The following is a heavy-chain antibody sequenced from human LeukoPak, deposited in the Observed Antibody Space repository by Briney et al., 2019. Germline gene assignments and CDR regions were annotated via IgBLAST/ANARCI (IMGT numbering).Heavy chain of an antibody. CDR1: GFTFDDYA. J-gene: IGHJ6*03. V-gene: IGHV3-64*02. CDR2: INSNGGST. Sequence: GGSLRLSCAASGFTFDDYAMHWVRQAPGKGPEYVSAINSNGGSTYYADSVKGRFTISRDNAKNTLYLQMDSLRPEDIGVYYCAREGMYSSSPYVGYYMDVWGKGAAVTVSS. CDR3: AREGMYSSSPYVGYYMDV. D-gene: IGHD6-13*01.